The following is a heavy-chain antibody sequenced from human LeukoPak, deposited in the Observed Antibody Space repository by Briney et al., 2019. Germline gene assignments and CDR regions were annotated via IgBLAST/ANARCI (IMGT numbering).Heavy chain of an antibody. V-gene: IGHV3-30*04. J-gene: IGHJ3*01. D-gene: IGHD3-22*01. CDR1: GIAFSNSI. CDR2: MSFDGFSK. CDR3: AREGHTSGYCGTFDV. Sequence: GGSLRLSCEASGIAFSNSIMHWVRQAPGKGLEWVSAMSFDGFSKYYADSLKGRLSISRDDSKNTVYLQMNSLRLEDTAVYYCAREGHTSGYCGTFDVWGQGTTVVVSS.